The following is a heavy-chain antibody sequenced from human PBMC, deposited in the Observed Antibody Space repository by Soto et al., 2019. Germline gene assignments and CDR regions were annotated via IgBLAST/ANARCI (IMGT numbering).Heavy chain of an antibody. CDR3: ARDLSPYSSGWDGFDY. V-gene: IGHV1-3*01. D-gene: IGHD6-19*01. CDR1: GYTFTSYV. CDR2: INAGNGNT. Sequence: QVQLVQSGAEVKKPGASVKVSCKASGYTFTSYVMHWVRQAPGQRLEWMGWINAGNGNTKYSQKFQGRVTITTDTSASTANMELSSLRSEDTAVYYCARDLSPYSSGWDGFDYWGQGTLVTVSS. J-gene: IGHJ4*02.